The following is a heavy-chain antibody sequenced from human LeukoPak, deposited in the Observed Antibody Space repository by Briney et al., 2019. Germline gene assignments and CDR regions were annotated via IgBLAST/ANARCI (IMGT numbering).Heavy chain of an antibody. CDR1: GYRFISYW. Sequence: GESLKISFKGSGYRFISYWIAWVRQMPGKGLEWMGIIYPGDSDTRYSPSFQAQVTISADKSISTAYLQWSSLKASDTAIYYCARHQGSSTWVTFDYWGQGTLVTVSS. V-gene: IGHV5-51*01. CDR3: ARHQGSSTWVTFDY. J-gene: IGHJ4*02. CDR2: IYPGDSDT. D-gene: IGHD6-13*01.